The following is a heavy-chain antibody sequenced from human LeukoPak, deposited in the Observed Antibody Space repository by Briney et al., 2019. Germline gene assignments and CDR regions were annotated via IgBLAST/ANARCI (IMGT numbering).Heavy chain of an antibody. J-gene: IGHJ4*02. CDR3: AKDLNLPARSGFDY. CDR2: ISYDGSNK. V-gene: IGHV3-30*18. Sequence: GGSLRLSCAASGFTFSSYGMHWVRQAPGKGLEWVAVISYDGSNKYYADSVKGRFTISRDNSKNTLYLQMNSLRAEDMAVYYCAKDLNLPARSGFDYWGQGTLVTVSS. CDR1: GFTFSSYG. D-gene: IGHD6-6*01.